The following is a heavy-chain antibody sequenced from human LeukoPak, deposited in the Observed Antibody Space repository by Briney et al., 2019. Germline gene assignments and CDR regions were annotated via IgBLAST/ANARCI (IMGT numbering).Heavy chain of an antibody. V-gene: IGHV4-34*01. CDR1: GGSFSGYY. CDR2: INHSGST. CDR3: ARRYCSSTSCYFGD. Sequence: SETLSLTCAVYGGSFSGYYWSWIRRPPGKGLEWIGEINHSGSTNYNPSLKSRVTISVDTSKNQFSLKLSSVTAADTAVYYCARRYCSSTSCYFGDWGQGTLVTVSS. D-gene: IGHD2-2*01. J-gene: IGHJ4*02.